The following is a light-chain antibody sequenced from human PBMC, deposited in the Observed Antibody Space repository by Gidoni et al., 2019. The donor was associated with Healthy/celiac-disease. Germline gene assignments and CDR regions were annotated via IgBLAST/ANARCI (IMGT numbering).Light chain of an antibody. J-gene: IGKJ2*01. Sequence: DIQLTQSPSTLSASVGDRVTITCRASQSISSWLAWYQQTPGKAPKLLIYQASSLESGVPPRFSGSGSGTEFTLTISSLQPDDFATYYCQQYNSYSYTFGQGTKLEIK. CDR2: QAS. CDR3: QQYNSYSYT. V-gene: IGKV1-5*03. CDR1: QSISSW.